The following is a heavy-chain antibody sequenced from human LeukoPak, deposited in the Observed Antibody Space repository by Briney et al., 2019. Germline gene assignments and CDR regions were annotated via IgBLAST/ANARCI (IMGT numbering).Heavy chain of an antibody. Sequence: GGSLRLSCAASGLTVSSNYMSWVRKAPGKALEWGSVIYSGGSTYYADSATGRFTISRDNSKNTLYLQMNSLRADDAAAYYCAKTGNPPTGDYWGQGTLVTVSS. V-gene: IGHV3-53*01. CDR3: AKTGNPPTGDY. D-gene: IGHD1-1*01. CDR1: GLTVSSNY. J-gene: IGHJ4*02. CDR2: IYSGGST.